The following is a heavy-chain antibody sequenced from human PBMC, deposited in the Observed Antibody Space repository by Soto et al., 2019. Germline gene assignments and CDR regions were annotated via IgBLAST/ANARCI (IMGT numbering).Heavy chain of an antibody. CDR2: IIPIFATA. Sequence: QVQLVQSGAEVKKPGSSVKVSCKASGGTFNNYAISWVRQAPRQGLEWMGGIIPIFATATYAQTFQGRVTITADETTSTDYMELSTLRSEDTAMYYFARGRQQGTNNEFDYWGQGTLVTVSS. CDR3: ARGRQQGTNNEFDY. V-gene: IGHV1-69*01. J-gene: IGHJ4*02. CDR1: GGTFNNYA. D-gene: IGHD1-1*01.